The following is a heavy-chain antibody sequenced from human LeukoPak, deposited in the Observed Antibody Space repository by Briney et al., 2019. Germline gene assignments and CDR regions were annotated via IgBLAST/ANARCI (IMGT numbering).Heavy chain of an antibody. Sequence: PGGSLRLSCAASGFXFSNYGIHWVRQAPGKGLEWVTFIWYDGSNKYYADSVKGRFIISRDDSKNTLYLQMNSLRAEDTAVYYCARDTTNSFDYWGQGTLVTVSS. CDR3: ARDTTNSFDY. V-gene: IGHV3-33*01. J-gene: IGHJ4*02. CDR1: GFXFSNYG. CDR2: IWYDGSNK. D-gene: IGHD1-1*01.